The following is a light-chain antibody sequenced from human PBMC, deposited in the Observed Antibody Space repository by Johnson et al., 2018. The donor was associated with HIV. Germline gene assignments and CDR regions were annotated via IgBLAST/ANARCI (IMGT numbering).Light chain of an antibody. CDR3: GTWDSSLSAGRV. Sequence: QSVLTQPPSVSAAPGQMVSISCSGSSSNIGKNYVSWYQQFPGTAPKLLIHENKKRPSGIPDRFSGSTSGTSATLGISGLQTGDEADYYCGTWDSSLSAGRVFGTGTKVTVL. J-gene: IGLJ1*01. CDR1: SSNIGKNY. CDR2: ENK. V-gene: IGLV1-51*02.